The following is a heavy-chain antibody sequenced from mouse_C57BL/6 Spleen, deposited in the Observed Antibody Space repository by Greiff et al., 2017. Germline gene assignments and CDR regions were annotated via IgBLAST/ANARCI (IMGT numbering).Heavy chain of an antibody. CDR3: ARRYYDEAMDY. J-gene: IGHJ4*01. CDR2: INPNNGGT. D-gene: IGHD2-4*01. CDR1: GYTFTDYY. V-gene: IGHV1-26*01. Sequence: EVQLQQSGPELVKPGASVKISCKASGYTFTDYYMNWVKQSHGKSLEWIGDINPNNGGTSYNQKFKGKATLTVDKSSSTAYMELRSLTSEDSAVYYCARRYYDEAMDYWGQGTSVTVSS.